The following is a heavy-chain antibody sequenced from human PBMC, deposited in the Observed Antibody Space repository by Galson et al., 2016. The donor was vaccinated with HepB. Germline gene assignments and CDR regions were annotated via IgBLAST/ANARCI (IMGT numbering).Heavy chain of an antibody. J-gene: IGHJ4*02. CDR3: ARYIGRAAGTPVLSN. D-gene: IGHD6-13*01. CDR2: ISGGGSII. V-gene: IGHV3-11*01. CDR1: GFIFGDYY. Sequence: SLRLSCAASGFIFGDYYMSWIRQAPGKGLEWVSHISGGGSIIYYTDSVKGRFTISRDDAKNSLYLQMHSLRAEDTAVYYFARYIGRAAGTPVLSNWGQGTLVTVSS.